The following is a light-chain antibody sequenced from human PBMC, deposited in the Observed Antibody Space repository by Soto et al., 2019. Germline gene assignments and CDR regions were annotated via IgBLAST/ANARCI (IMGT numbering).Light chain of an antibody. J-gene: IGKJ1*01. CDR2: GAS. Sequence: IVLTQSPGTLSLSPGERATLSCRASQSVSGNSLAWYQQRPGQAPGLVIYGASYRAIGIPDRFSGSGSGTDFSVIISRLEPEDLAVYYCQQYGNSSWTFGQGTKVEIK. CDR3: QQYGNSSWT. V-gene: IGKV3-20*01. CDR1: QSVSGNS.